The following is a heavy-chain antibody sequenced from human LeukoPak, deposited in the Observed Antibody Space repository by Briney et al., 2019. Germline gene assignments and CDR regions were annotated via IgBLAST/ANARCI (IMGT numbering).Heavy chain of an antibody. CDR3: AKTPGRLRGNWFDP. V-gene: IGHV3-30*18. Sequence: GGSLRLSCAASGFTFSSYGMHWVRQAPGKGLEWVAVISYDGSNKYYADSVKGRFTISRDNSKNTLYLQMNSLRAEDTAVYYCAKTPGRLRGNWFDPWGQGTLVTVSS. D-gene: IGHD6-25*01. J-gene: IGHJ5*02. CDR1: GFTFSSYG. CDR2: ISYDGSNK.